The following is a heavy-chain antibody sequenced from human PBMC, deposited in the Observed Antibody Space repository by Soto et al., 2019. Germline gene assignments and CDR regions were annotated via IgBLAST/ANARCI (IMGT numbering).Heavy chain of an antibody. J-gene: IGHJ4*02. D-gene: IGHD2-15*01. V-gene: IGHV3-49*03. Sequence: HPGGSLRLSCTASGFTIGEYAMSWFRQAPGKGLGGGGFIRRKADGGTTEYAASVNGRFTISRDDSKSSAYLLMNSLNTEDTAVCYCTRARYCSGGSFYSSFDYWGQGTLVTVSS. CDR3: TRARYCSGGSFYSSFDY. CDR2: IRRKADGGTT. CDR1: GFTIGEYA.